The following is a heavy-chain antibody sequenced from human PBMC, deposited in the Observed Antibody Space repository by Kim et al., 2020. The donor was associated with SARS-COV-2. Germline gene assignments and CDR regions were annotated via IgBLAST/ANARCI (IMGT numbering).Heavy chain of an antibody. D-gene: IGHD4-17*01. CDR1: GFTFSSYG. V-gene: IGHV3-30*18. CDR2: ISYDGSNK. J-gene: IGHJ3*02. Sequence: GGSLRLSCAASGFTFSSYGMHWVRQAPGKGLEWVAVISYDGSNKYYADSVKGRFTISRDNSKNTLYLQMNSLRAEDTAVYYCAKALYGDYVNDAFDIWGQGTMVTVSS. CDR3: AKALYGDYVNDAFDI.